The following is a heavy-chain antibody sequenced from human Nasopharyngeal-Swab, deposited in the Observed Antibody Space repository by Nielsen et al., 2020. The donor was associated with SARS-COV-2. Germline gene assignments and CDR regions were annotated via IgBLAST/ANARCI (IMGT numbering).Heavy chain of an antibody. V-gene: IGHV4-61*02. Sequence: SETLSLTCTVSGGSISSGSYYWSWIRQPAGKGLEWIGRIYTSGSTNYNPSLKSRVTISVDTSKNQFSLKLSSVTVADTAVYYCAREPTNMIVVVTYFDYWGQGTLVTVSS. D-gene: IGHD3-22*01. CDR2: IYTSGST. CDR1: GGSISSGSYY. CDR3: AREPTNMIVVVTYFDY. J-gene: IGHJ4*02.